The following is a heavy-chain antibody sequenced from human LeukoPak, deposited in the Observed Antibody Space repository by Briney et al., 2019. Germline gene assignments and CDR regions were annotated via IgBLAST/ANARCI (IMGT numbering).Heavy chain of an antibody. CDR2: IIPIFGTA. CDR1: GGTFSSYA. Sequence: SVKVSCKASGGTFSSYAISWVRQAPGQGLEWMGGIIPIFGTANYAQKFQGRVTITTDESTSTAYMELSSPRSEDTAVYYCARDTPGYCSSTSCYTRAFDIWGQGTMVTVSS. J-gene: IGHJ3*02. D-gene: IGHD2-2*02. V-gene: IGHV1-69*05. CDR3: ARDTPGYCSSTSCYTRAFDI.